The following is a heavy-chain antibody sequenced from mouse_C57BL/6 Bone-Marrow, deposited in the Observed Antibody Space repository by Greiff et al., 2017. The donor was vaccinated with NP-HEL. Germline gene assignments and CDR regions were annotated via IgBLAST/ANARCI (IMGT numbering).Heavy chain of an antibody. Sequence: QVQLQQSGAELVRPGTSVKVSCKASGYAFTNYLIEWVKQRPGQGLEWIGVINPGSGGTNYNEKFKGKATLTADKSSSTAYMQLSSLTSEDSAVYFCARYLVWFPTYWGQGTTLTVSS. D-gene: IGHD2-10*02. J-gene: IGHJ2*01. CDR3: ARYLVWFPTY. CDR1: GYAFTNYL. V-gene: IGHV1-54*01. CDR2: INPGSGGT.